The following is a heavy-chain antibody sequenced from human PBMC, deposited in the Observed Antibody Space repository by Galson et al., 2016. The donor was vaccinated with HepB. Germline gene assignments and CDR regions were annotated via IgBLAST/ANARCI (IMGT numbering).Heavy chain of an antibody. CDR1: GFTFRSYT. D-gene: IGHD6-19*01. CDR3: AKDNAAWLVDY. J-gene: IGHJ4*02. V-gene: IGHV3-30-3*01. CDR2: ISSDGSKE. Sequence: SLRLSCAVSGFTFRSYTMHWVRQAPGKGLEWVAVISSDGSKEFYADSVKGRFTISRDNSKNTLYLQMNSLKTEDAAVYFCAKDNAAWLVDYWGQGSLVTVSS.